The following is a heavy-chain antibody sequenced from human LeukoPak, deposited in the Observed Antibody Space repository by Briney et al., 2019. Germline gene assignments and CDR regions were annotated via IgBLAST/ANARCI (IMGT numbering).Heavy chain of an antibody. D-gene: IGHD6-19*01. CDR3: ATVSYSSGWYAYFDY. Sequence: ASVKVSCKASGYTFTSYYMHWVRQAPGQGLEWMGIINPSGGSTSYAQKFQGRVTMTRDTSTSTVYMELSSLRSEDTAVYYCATVSYSSGWYAYFDYWGQGTLVTVSS. CDR1: GYTFTSYY. J-gene: IGHJ4*02. CDR2: INPSGGST. V-gene: IGHV1-46*01.